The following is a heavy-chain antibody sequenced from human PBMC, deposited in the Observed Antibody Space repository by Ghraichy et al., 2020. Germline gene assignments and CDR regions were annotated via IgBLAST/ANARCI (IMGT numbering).Heavy chain of an antibody. J-gene: IGHJ5*02. D-gene: IGHD6-13*01. Sequence: SETLSLTCTVSGGSISSSSYYWGWIRQPPGKGLEWIGSIYYSGSTYYNPSLKSRVTISVDTSKNQFSLKLSSVTAADTAVYYCARHQGIAAYYWFDPWGQGTLVTVSS. CDR2: IYYSGST. V-gene: IGHV4-39*01. CDR1: GGSISSSSYY. CDR3: ARHQGIAAYYWFDP.